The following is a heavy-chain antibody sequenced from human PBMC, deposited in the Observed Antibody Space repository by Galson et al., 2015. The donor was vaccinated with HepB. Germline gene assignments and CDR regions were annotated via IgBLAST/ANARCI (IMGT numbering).Heavy chain of an antibody. D-gene: IGHD5-24*01. V-gene: IGHV3-21*01. CDR2: ISSSSSYI. J-gene: IGHJ6*02. CDR3: ARAPYDGYIETGGMDV. CDR1: GFTFSSYS. Sequence: SLRLSCAASGFTFSSYSMNWVRQAPGKGLEWVSSISSSSSYIYYADSVKGRFTISRDNAKNSLYLQMNSLRAEDTAVYYCARAPYDGYIETGGMDVWGQGTTVTVSS.